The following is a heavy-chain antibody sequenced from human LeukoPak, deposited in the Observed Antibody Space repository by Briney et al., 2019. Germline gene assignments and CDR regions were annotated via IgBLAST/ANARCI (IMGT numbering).Heavy chain of an antibody. CDR1: GGSFSGYY. CDR3: AREFYSSSGYYYLYYYYYYMDV. Sequence: SETLSLTCAVYGGSFSGYYWSWIRQPPGKGLEWIGEISHSGSTNYNPSLKSRVTISVDTSKNQFSLKLSSVTAADTAVYYCAREFYSSSGYYYLYYYYYYMDVWGKGTTVTVSS. D-gene: IGHD3-22*01. CDR2: ISHSGST. J-gene: IGHJ6*03. V-gene: IGHV4-34*01.